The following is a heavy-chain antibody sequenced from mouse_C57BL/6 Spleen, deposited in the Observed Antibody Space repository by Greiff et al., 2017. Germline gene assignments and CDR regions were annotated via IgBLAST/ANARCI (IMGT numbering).Heavy chain of an antibody. Sequence: QVQLQQSGPELVKPGASVKISCKASGYAFSSSWMNWVKQRPGKGLEWIGRIYPGDGDTNYNGKFKGKATLTADKSSSTAYMQLSSLTSEDSAVYFCARAGTRGGFDYWGQGTTHTVSS. CDR2: IYPGDGDT. CDR1: GYAFSSSW. V-gene: IGHV1-82*01. J-gene: IGHJ2*01. CDR3: ARAGTRGGFDY. D-gene: IGHD4-1*01.